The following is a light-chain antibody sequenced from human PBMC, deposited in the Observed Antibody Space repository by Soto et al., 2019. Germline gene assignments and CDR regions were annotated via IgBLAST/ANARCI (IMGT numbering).Light chain of an antibody. V-gene: IGLV2-11*01. CDR3: CSSAGSSTWV. J-gene: IGLJ1*01. CDR1: SSDVGGYNY. CDR2: DVS. Sequence: QSALTQPRSVSGSPGQSVTISCTGTSSDVGGYNYVSWYQQHPGKAPKLMIYDVSKRPSGVPDRFSGSKSGNTASLTISGLHDEDEAADYCCSSAGSSTWVFGTGTKLTVL.